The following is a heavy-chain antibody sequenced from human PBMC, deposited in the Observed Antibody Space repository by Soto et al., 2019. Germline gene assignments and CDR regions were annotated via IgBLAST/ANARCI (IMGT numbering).Heavy chain of an antibody. Sequence: LRLSCEGPGFTFSDYGFHWVRQAPGKGLEWVAMISYDGSDRYYRDSVQGQFTISRDDSKNTVFLQMNSLRTEDTAMYYCARSTYCNGGSCYPQYWGPGTLVTVSS. CDR3: ARSTYCNGGSCYPQY. CDR1: GFTFSDYG. J-gene: IGHJ4*02. D-gene: IGHD2-15*01. CDR2: ISYDGSDR. V-gene: IGHV3-30*03.